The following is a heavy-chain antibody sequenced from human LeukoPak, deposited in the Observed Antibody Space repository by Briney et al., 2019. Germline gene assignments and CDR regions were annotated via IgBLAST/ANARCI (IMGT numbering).Heavy chain of an antibody. J-gene: IGHJ4*02. V-gene: IGHV1-2*02. CDR2: INPNSGGT. CDR3: ARWFGELLNFDY. CDR1: GYTFTGYY. D-gene: IGHD3-10*01. Sequence: ASVKVSCKASGYTFTGYYMHWVRQAPRQGLEWMGWINPNSGGTNYAQKFQGRVTMTRDTSISTAYMELSRLRSDDTAVYYCARWFGELLNFDYWGQGTLVTVSS.